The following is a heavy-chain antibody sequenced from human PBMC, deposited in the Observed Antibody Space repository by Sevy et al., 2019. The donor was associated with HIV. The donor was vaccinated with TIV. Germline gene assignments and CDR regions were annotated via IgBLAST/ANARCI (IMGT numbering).Heavy chain of an antibody. CDR2: ISYSGST. V-gene: IGHV4-59*01. CDR1: GGSISGYY. CDR3: ARSRVITGTFDY. D-gene: IGHD1-20*01. Sequence: SETLSLTCTVSGGSISGYYWSWIRQPPGKGLEWIGYISYSGSTNYNPSLKSRITISVDTSKNEFSLKLSSVTAADAAVYYCARSRVITGTFDYWGQGTLVTVSS. J-gene: IGHJ4*02.